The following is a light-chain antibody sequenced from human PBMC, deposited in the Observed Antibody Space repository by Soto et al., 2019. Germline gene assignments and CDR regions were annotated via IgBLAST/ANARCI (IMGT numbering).Light chain of an antibody. V-gene: IGKV1-39*01. Sequence: DIQMTQSPSSLSASVGDRVTIPCRASQDISNSLNWYQQKPGKAPRLLISASSLQSGVPSRFSGSGSGTDFPLTISSLQPEDFATYYCQQSYSAPWTFGQGTKVEIK. CDR3: QQSYSAPWT. CDR1: QDISNS. CDR2: AS. J-gene: IGKJ1*01.